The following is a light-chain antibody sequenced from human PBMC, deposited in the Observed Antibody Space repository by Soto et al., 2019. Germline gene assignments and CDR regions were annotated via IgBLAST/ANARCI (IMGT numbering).Light chain of an antibody. CDR1: QSISSY. Sequence: IQMTQSPSSLSASVGDRVTITCRVSQSISSYLNWYQQKPGKAPKLLIYAASSLQSGVPSRFSGSGSGTDFTLTISSLQPEDFATYYCQQSYSTPRITFGQGTRLEI. CDR3: QQSYSTPRIT. J-gene: IGKJ5*01. CDR2: AAS. V-gene: IGKV1-39*01.